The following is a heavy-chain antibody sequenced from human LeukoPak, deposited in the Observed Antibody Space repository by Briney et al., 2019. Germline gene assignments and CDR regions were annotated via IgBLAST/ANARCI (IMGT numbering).Heavy chain of an antibody. CDR3: ARIGLGTYYGSGSYEAFDP. Sequence: SVKVSCKASGGTFSSYAISWVRQAPGQGLEWMGGIIPIFGTANYAQKFQGRVTITADESTSTTYMELSSLRSEDTAVYYCARIGLGTYYGSGSYEAFDPWGQGTLVTVSS. V-gene: IGHV1-69*13. J-gene: IGHJ5*02. D-gene: IGHD3-10*01. CDR1: GGTFSSYA. CDR2: IIPIFGTA.